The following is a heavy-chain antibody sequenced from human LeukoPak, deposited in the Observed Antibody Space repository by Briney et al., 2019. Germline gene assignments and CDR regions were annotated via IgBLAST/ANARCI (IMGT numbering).Heavy chain of an antibody. D-gene: IGHD1-26*01. Sequence: GGSLRLSCAASGFTFSSYAMSWVRQAPGKGLEWVSAISGSGGSTYYADSVKGRFTISRDNSKNTLYLQMNSLRAEDTAVYYCAKSVGPGGSSYNWFDPWGQGTLVTVSS. V-gene: IGHV3-23*01. CDR1: GFTFSSYA. CDR3: AKSVGPGGSSYNWFDP. CDR2: ISGSGGST. J-gene: IGHJ5*02.